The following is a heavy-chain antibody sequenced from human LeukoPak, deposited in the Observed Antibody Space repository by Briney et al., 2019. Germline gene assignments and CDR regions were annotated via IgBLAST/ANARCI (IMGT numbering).Heavy chain of an antibody. CDR2: IYHSGST. D-gene: IGHD1-26*01. Sequence: PSETLSLTCTVSGYSISSGYYWGWIRQPPGKGLEWIGSIYHSGSTYYNPSLKSRVTISVDTSKNQFSLKLSSVTAADTAVYYCASPSSGLRAVGAFDIWGQGTMVTVSS. CDR3: ASPSSGLRAVGAFDI. CDR1: GYSISSGYY. V-gene: IGHV4-38-2*02. J-gene: IGHJ3*02.